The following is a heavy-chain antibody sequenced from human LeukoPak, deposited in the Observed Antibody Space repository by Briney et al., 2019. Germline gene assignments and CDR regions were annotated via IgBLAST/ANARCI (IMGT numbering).Heavy chain of an antibody. CDR2: ISSSSGYI. D-gene: IGHD3-10*01. V-gene: IGHV3-21*01. J-gene: IGHJ5*02. CDR1: GFTFSNYW. CDR3: ARGLTIEHWFDP. Sequence: TGGSLRLSCAASGFTFSNYWMHWVRQDPGKGLVWVSSISSSSGYIYYADSLKGRFTTSRDNAKNSLYLQMNSLRAEDTAVYYCARGLTIEHWFDPWGQGTLVTVSS.